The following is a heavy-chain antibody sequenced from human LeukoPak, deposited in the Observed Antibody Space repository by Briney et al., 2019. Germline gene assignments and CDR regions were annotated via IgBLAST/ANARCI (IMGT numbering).Heavy chain of an antibody. D-gene: IGHD2/OR15-2a*01. Sequence: GGSLRLSCVGSGFTFSTYWMTWVGQAPGTGLEWVASIMFDGSQKYYVDSVKGRFTISRDNAKNSLYLQMDSLRVEDTAMYYCARYFNSNGYSSLRGDYWGQGTLVTVSS. CDR1: GFTFSTYW. CDR2: IMFDGSQK. V-gene: IGHV3-7*01. CDR3: ARYFNSNGYSSLRGDY. J-gene: IGHJ4*02.